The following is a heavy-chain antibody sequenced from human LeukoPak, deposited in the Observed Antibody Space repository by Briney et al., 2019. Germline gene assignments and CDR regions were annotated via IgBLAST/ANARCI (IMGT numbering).Heavy chain of an antibody. CDR1: GGSFSGYY. Sequence: SETLSLTCAVYGGSFSGYYWSWIRQPPGKGLEWIGYIYYSGSTNYNPSLKSRVTISVDTSKNQFSLKLSSVTAADTAVYYCARAPYDSSGYYYDYYYYYMDVWGKGTTVTVSS. CDR2: IYYSGST. CDR3: ARAPYDSSGYYYDYYYYYMDV. J-gene: IGHJ6*03. D-gene: IGHD3-22*01. V-gene: IGHV4-59*01.